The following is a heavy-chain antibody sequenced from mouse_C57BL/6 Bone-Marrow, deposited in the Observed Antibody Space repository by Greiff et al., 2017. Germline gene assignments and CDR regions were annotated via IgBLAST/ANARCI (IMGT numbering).Heavy chain of an antibody. Sequence: DVQLQESGPGLVKPSQSLSLTCSVTGYSITSGYYWNWIRQFPGNKLEWMGYISYDGSNNYNPSLKNRISITRDPSKNQFFLKLNSVTDEDTATYYCARVCDGYLFDYWGQGTTLTVSS. CDR2: ISYDGSN. V-gene: IGHV3-6*01. CDR3: ARVCDGYLFDY. CDR1: GYSITSGYY. D-gene: IGHD2-3*01. J-gene: IGHJ2*01.